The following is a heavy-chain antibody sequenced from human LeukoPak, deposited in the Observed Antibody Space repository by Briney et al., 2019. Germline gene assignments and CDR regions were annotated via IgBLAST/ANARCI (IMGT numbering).Heavy chain of an antibody. Sequence: GGSLRLSCAASGFTFSGSAMHWVRQASGKGLEWVGRIRSKTNNYATAYAASVKGRFTISRDDSKNTAYLQMNSLKTEDTAVYYCAKGSYYDSSGSFYFDYWGQGTLVTVSS. CDR1: GFTFSGSA. CDR3: AKGSYYDSSGSFYFDY. V-gene: IGHV3-73*01. J-gene: IGHJ4*02. CDR2: IRSKTNNYAT. D-gene: IGHD3-22*01.